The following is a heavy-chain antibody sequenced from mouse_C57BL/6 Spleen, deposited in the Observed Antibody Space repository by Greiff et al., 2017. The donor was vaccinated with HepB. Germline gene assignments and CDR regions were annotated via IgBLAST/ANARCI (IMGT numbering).Heavy chain of an antibody. V-gene: IGHV5-12*01. D-gene: IGHD4-1*01. CDR1: GFTFSDYY. Sequence: EVKLVESGGGLVQPGGSLKLSCAASGFTFSDYYMYWVRQTPEKRLEWVAYISNGGGSTYYPDTVKGRFTISRDNAKNTLYLQMSRLKSEDTAMYYCARQGDWDDPWFAYWGQGTLVTVSA. CDR2: ISNGGGST. J-gene: IGHJ3*01. CDR3: ARQGDWDDPWFAY.